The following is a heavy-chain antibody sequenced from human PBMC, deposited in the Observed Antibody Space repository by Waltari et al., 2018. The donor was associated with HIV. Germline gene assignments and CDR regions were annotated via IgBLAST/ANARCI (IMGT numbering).Heavy chain of an antibody. D-gene: IGHD3-9*01. V-gene: IGHV3-23*01. J-gene: IGHJ6*02. Sequence: EAQLWESGGDMVQPGGSLRLPCAGSGFPFSSFGMAWIRQTPGEGREWVSTSGSSGESEFYADSVKGRFTISRDNSQKTLYLQMDSLRAEDTAVYYCARDISYYYGMDVWGQGTTVTVAS. CDR2: SGSSGESE. CDR3: ARDISYYYGMDV. CDR1: GFPFSSFG.